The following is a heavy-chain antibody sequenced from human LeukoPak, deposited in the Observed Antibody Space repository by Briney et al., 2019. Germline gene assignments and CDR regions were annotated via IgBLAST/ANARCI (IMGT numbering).Heavy chain of an antibody. D-gene: IGHD6-19*01. J-gene: IGHJ2*01. V-gene: IGHV3-9*03. Sequence: SLRLSCAASGFTFDDYAMHWVRQAPGKGLGWVSGISWISGSIGYADSVKGRFTISRDNAKNSLYLQMNSLRAEDMALYYCAKDYKRRGSGGGYFDLWGRGTLVTVSS. CDR1: GFTFDDYA. CDR2: ISWISGSI. CDR3: AKDYKRRGSGGGYFDL.